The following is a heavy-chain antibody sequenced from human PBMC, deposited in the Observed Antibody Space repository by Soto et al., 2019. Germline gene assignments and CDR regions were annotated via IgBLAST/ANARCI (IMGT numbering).Heavy chain of an antibody. CDR1: GGSFSGYY. D-gene: IGHD3-10*01. CDR3: ARSTMGSRGGMDV. CDR2: INHSGST. Sequence: SETLSLTCAVYGGSFSGYYWSWIRQPPGKGLEWIGEINHSGSTNYNPSLKSRVTISVDTSKNQFSLKLSSVTAADTAVYYCARSTMGSRGGMDVWGQGTTITVSS. J-gene: IGHJ6*02. V-gene: IGHV4-34*01.